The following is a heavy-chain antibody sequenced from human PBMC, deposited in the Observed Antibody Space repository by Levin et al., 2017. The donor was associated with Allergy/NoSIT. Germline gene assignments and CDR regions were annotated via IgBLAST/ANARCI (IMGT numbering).Heavy chain of an antibody. CDR1: GGSISSTTYY. V-gene: IGHV4-39*07. CDR2: IYYSGRT. CDR3: ARDLSPRFTPQYFFDY. D-gene: IGHD3-3*01. J-gene: IGHJ4*02. Sequence: TSETLSLTCTVSGGSISSTTYYWGWIRQPPGKGLEWIASIYYSGRTYYNPSLKSRVTMSVDTAKNQFSLKLSSVTAADTAVYYCARDLSPRFTPQYFFDYWGQGTLVTVSS.